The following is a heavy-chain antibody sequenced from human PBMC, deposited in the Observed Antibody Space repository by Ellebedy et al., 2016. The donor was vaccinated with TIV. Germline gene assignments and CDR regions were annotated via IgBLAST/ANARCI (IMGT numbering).Heavy chain of an antibody. D-gene: IGHD2-2*01. CDR3: APEPEDIEVEAAA. J-gene: IGHJ4*02. CDR1: GFTFSRCW. V-gene: IGHV3-7*01. CDR2: INEDGSEK. Sequence: GESLKISCAASGFTFSRCWMSWVRQAPGKGLEWVANINEDGSEKNYVDSVKGRFTISRDNAKNSLYLQMNSLRAEDTAVYYCAPEPEDIEVEAAAWGQGTLVTVSS.